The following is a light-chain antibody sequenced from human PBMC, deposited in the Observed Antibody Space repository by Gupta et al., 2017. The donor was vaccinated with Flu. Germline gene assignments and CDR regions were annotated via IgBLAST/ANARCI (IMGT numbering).Light chain of an antibody. CDR2: DES. J-gene: IGLJ7*01. Sequence: GQTASITSGGSSIGGKGVHWYQQKPGQAHVLVVYDESDRPTEVPERFSGSRSANAGTLTISRVDAEDEADYYCQVWDRRSGFPVFGGGTQLTVV. CDR1: SIGGKG. CDR3: QVWDRRSGFPV. V-gene: IGLV3-21*02.